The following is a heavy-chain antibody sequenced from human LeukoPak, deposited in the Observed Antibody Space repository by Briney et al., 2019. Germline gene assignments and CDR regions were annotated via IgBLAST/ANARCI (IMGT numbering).Heavy chain of an antibody. D-gene: IGHD3-22*01. Sequence: GGSLRPSCAASGFTFSSYAMSWVRQAPGKGLEWVSAISGSGGSTYYADSVKGRFTISRDNSKNTLYLQMNSLRAEDTAVYYCAKYYDSSGYASWFDPWGQGTLVTVSS. CDR1: GFTFSSYA. CDR3: AKYYDSSGYASWFDP. V-gene: IGHV3-23*01. CDR2: ISGSGGST. J-gene: IGHJ5*02.